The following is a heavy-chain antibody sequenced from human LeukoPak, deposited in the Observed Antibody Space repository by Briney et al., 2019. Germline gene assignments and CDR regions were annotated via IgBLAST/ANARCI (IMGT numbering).Heavy chain of an antibody. J-gene: IGHJ4*02. CDR3: ARGAYGSGNY. CDR2: IYHSGST. CDR1: GGSISCSNW. V-gene: IGHV4-4*02. D-gene: IGHD3-10*01. Sequence: SGTLSLTCAVSGGSISCSNWWSWVRQPPGKGLEWIGEIYHSGSTNYNPSLKGRVTISVDTSKNQFSLKLSSVTAADTAVYYCARGAYGSGNYWGQGTLVTVSS.